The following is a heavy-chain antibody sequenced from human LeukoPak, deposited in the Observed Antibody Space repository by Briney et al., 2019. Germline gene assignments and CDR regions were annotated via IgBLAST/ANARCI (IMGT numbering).Heavy chain of an antibody. CDR3: ARGRVLLNYFDY. Sequence: GGSLRLSCAASGFTFDSYAMYWVRQTPGKGLEYLSAISNNGGFTYYATSVKDRFTIPRDNSKNTVYLQMGSLSAADMGVYYCARGRVLLNYFDYWGQGTLVTVSS. J-gene: IGHJ4*02. V-gene: IGHV3-64*01. CDR1: GFTFDSYA. CDR2: ISNNGGFT.